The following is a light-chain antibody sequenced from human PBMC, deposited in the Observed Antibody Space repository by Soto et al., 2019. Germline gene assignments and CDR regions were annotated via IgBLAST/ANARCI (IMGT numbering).Light chain of an antibody. J-gene: IGKJ5*01. CDR2: DAS. CDR3: QQDDNVFT. CDR1: QDITMY. V-gene: IGKV1-33*01. Sequence: DIQMTQSPSSLSASVGDRVTITCQASQDITMYLNWYQQKPGKAPKLLIYDASNLQTGVPSRFSGSGYGTDFTCTISSLQPEDIATYYWQQDDNVFTFGQGTRRETK.